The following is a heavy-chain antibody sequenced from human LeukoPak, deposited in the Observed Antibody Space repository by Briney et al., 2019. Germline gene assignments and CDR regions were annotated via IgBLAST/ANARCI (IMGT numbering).Heavy chain of an antibody. Sequence: SETLSLTCTVSGGSISSYYWSWIRQPPGKGLEWIGNIYYSGSTNYNPSLKSRVTISVDTSKNQFSLRLSSVTAADTAVYYCARYDYSSGAFDHWGQGAQVTVSS. CDR1: GGSISSYY. CDR3: ARYDYSSGAFDH. D-gene: IGHD6-19*01. V-gene: IGHV4-59*08. CDR2: IYYSGST. J-gene: IGHJ4*02.